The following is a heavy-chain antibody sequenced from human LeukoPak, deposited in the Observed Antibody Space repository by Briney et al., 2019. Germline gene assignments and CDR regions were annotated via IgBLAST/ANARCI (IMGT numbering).Heavy chain of an antibody. Sequence: SSETLSLTCAVYGGSFSGYYWSWIRQPPGKGLEWIGEINHSGSTNYNPSLKSRVTISVDTSKNQFSLKLSSVTAADTAVYYCARDAPPGDVWGKGTTVTISS. J-gene: IGHJ6*04. CDR2: INHSGST. CDR1: GGSFSGYY. CDR3: ARDAPPGDV. V-gene: IGHV4-34*01. D-gene: IGHD2-2*01.